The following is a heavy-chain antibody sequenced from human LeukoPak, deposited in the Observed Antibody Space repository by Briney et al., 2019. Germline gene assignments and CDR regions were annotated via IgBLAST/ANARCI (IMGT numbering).Heavy chain of an antibody. D-gene: IGHD2-21*02. CDR3: ARDGANCGGDCFPITFQAY. J-gene: IGHJ4*02. CDR2: ISYDGSNKYYADSNK. CDR1: GFTFSSYT. V-gene: IGHV3-30-3*01. Sequence: PGGSLRLSCAAAGFTFSSYTFHWVRQAPGKGLEWVAVISYDGSNKYYADSNKYYADSVKGRFTISRDNSKNTLYLQMDSLRAEDTAVYYCARDGANCGGDCFPITFQAYWGQGTLVTVSS.